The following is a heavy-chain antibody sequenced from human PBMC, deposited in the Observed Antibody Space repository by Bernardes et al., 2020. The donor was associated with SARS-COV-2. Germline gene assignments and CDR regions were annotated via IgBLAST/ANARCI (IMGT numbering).Heavy chain of an antibody. CDR1: GYSLAELS. CDR3: ATETVRNGYYHYGMDV. V-gene: IGHV1-24*01. D-gene: IGHD3-10*01. J-gene: IGHJ6*02. Sequence: ASVKVSCKVSGYSLAELSMHWARQAPGKGLEWMGGFDPEDSETFYAQNFQGRVTMTEDTSTDTAYMELSSLRSEDTAVYYCATETVRNGYYHYGMDVWGQGTTVTVSS. CDR2: FDPEDSET.